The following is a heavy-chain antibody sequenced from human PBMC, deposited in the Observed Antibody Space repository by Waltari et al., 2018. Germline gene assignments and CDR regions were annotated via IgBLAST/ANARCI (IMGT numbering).Heavy chain of an antibody. J-gene: IGHJ4*02. Sequence: QVQLQESGPGLVKPSETLSLTCAVSGYSISSGYYWGWIRQPPGKGLEWIGSIYHRGSTYYNPSLKSRVTISVDTSKNQCSLKLSAVTAADTAVYYCARHEVVADFDYWGQGTLVTVSS. CDR2: IYHRGST. V-gene: IGHV4-38-2*01. D-gene: IGHD2-15*01. CDR1: GYSISSGYY. CDR3: ARHEVVADFDY.